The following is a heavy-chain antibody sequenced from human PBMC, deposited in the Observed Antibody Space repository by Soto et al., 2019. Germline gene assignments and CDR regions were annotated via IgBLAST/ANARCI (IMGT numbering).Heavy chain of an antibody. V-gene: IGHV1-69*08. CDR3: ARDKGYCSATSCPDFDY. J-gene: IGHJ4*02. CDR2: VIPNLGVT. D-gene: IGHD2-15*01. CDR1: GGTLSSYT. Sequence: QVQLVQSGAEVKKPGSSVKVSCKASGGTLSSYTFSWVRQAPGQGLEWMGRVIPNLGVTNYAKKFQGRFTSVVDTSTSTAYMELNSLRYEDTAVYYCARDKGYCSATSCPDFDYWGQGTLVTVSS.